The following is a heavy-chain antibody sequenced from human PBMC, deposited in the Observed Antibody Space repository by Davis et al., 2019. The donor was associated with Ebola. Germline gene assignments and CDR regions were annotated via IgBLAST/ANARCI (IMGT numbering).Heavy chain of an antibody. J-gene: IGHJ4*02. CDR1: GFSFSGYG. CDR3: AKDLPQYYYDSSGYYYRFATREAGFVD. CDR2: IRYDGSDK. Sequence: GESLKISCTASGFSFSGYGMHWVRQAPGKGLEWVAFIRYDGSDKYFPDSVKGRFTVSRDNSKNTLYLQMNNLRAEDTAVYYCAKDLPQYYYDSSGYYYRFATREAGFVDWGQGTLVTVSS. D-gene: IGHD3-22*01. V-gene: IGHV3-30*02.